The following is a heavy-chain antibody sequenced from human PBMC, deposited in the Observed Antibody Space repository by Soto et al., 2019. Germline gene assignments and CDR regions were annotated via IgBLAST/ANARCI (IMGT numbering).Heavy chain of an antibody. J-gene: IGHJ6*02. Sequence: PGGSLRLSCAASGFTFSSYSMNWVRQAPGKGLEWVSSISSSSSYIYYADSVKGRFTISRDNAKNSLYLQMNSLRAEDTAVYYCAREPYSSSRYYGMDVWGQGTTVTVS. CDR1: GFTFSSYS. CDR3: AREPYSSSRYYGMDV. CDR2: ISSSSSYI. D-gene: IGHD6-6*01. V-gene: IGHV3-21*01.